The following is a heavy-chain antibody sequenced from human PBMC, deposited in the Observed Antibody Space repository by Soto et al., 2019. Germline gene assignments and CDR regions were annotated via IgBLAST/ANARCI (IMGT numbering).Heavy chain of an antibody. CDR2: ISSSSSYI. CDR3: ARDGAYDFWSPRGYYYYYMDV. CDR1: GFTFSSYS. D-gene: IGHD3-3*01. J-gene: IGHJ6*03. V-gene: IGHV3-21*01. Sequence: EVQLVESGGGLVKPGGSLRLSCAASGFTFSSYSMNWVRQAPGKGLEWVSSISSSSSYIYYADSVKGRFTISRDNAKNSLYLQMNSLRAEDTAVYYCARDGAYDFWSPRGYYYYYMDVWGKGTTVTVSS.